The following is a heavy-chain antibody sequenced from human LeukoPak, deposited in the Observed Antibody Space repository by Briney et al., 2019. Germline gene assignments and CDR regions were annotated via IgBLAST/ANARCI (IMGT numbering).Heavy chain of an antibody. D-gene: IGHD3-22*01. V-gene: IGHV1-2*02. CDR2: INPNSGGT. CDR1: GYTFIGYY. CDR3: ARGYYDSSGSTLDH. Sequence: GASVKVSCKASGYTFIGYYIHWVRQAPGQGLEWMGWINPNSGGTDFAQRFQGRVTMTRDTSISTVYMELSRLRSDDTAVYYCARGYYDSSGSTLDHWGQGTLVTVSS. J-gene: IGHJ4*02.